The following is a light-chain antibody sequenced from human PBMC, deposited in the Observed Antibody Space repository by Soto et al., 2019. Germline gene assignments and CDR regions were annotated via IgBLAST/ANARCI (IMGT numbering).Light chain of an antibody. CDR1: QGISCW. J-gene: IGKJ5*01. V-gene: IGKV1D-12*01. CDR3: QEANTFPST. CDR2: AAS. Sequence: DIQMTQSPSYLSASVGDRVTITCRANQGISCWLASYQHKPGKAPKILIYAASILQGGIPSRFSGSGSRTDFTLTINSLQPEDVATYYCQEANTFPSTFHQGPRLDIK.